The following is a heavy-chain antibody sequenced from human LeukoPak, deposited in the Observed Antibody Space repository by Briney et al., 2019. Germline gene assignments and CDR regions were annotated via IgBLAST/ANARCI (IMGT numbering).Heavy chain of an antibody. J-gene: IGHJ6*02. CDR1: GFTFSSYS. V-gene: IGHV3-21*01. CDR2: ISSSSSYI. Sequence: PGGSLRLSCAASGFTFSSYSMNWVRQAPGKGLEWVSSISSSSSYIYYADSVKGRFTISRDNAKNSLYLQMNSLRAEDTAVYYCARRMAVATGMDVWGQGTTVTVSS. D-gene: IGHD4-23*01. CDR3: ARRMAVATGMDV.